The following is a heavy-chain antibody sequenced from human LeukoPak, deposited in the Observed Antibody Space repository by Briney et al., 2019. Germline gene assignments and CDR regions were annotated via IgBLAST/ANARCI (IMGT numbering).Heavy chain of an antibody. Sequence: SETLSLTCTVSGGPISSSSYYWGWIRQPPGKGLEWIGSIYYSGSTYYNPSLKSRVTISVDTSKNQFSLKLSSVTAADTAVYYCARRVSRGSGSYGFDYWGQGTLVTVSS. CDR2: IYYSGST. J-gene: IGHJ4*02. V-gene: IGHV4-39*01. CDR1: GGPISSSSYY. D-gene: IGHD3-10*01. CDR3: ARRVSRGSGSYGFDY.